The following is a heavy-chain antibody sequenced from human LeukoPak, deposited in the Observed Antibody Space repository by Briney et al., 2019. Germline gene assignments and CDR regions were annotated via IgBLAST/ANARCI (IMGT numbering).Heavy chain of an antibody. D-gene: IGHD2-2*02. CDR2: ISYDGSNK. CDR3: ARDGYCSSTSCYTVRYYYMDV. Sequence: GGSLRPSCAASGFTFSSYAMHWVRQAPSKGLEWVAVISYDGSNKYYADSVKGRFTISRDNSKNTLYLQMNSLRAEDTAVYYCARDGYCSSTSCYTVRYYYMDVWGKGTTVTVSS. J-gene: IGHJ6*03. V-gene: IGHV3-30*01. CDR1: GFTFSSYA.